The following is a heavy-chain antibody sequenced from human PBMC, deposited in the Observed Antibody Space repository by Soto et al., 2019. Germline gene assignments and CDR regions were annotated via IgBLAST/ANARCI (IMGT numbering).Heavy chain of an antibody. J-gene: IGHJ4*02. V-gene: IGHV3-49*04. CDR1: GFAFGDHA. D-gene: IGHD1-1*01. Sequence: PGGSLRLSCTASGFAFGDHAMSWVRQAPGKGLEWVGFIRSKVYGGTTEYAASVKGRFTISRDDSKSIAYLQMNSLKTEDTAVYYCTRDFFLGSVATGTKKYYWGQGTLVTVSS. CDR2: IRSKVYGGTT. CDR3: TRDFFLGSVATGTKKYY.